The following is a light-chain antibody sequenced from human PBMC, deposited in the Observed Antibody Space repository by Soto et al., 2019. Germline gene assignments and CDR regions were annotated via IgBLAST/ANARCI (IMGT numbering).Light chain of an antibody. J-gene: IGKJ2*01. Sequence: DIVMTQTPLSLSVTPGQPASISCKSSQSLLYSDGKTLLYWYLQKPGQPPQLLIYEVSNRFSGVQEMFSGSWSGTDFTLKISRVEAEDVGVVYCMQSVQVPYTFGQGTKLEIK. CDR2: EVS. CDR1: QSLLYSDGKTL. CDR3: MQSVQVPYT. V-gene: IGKV2D-29*01.